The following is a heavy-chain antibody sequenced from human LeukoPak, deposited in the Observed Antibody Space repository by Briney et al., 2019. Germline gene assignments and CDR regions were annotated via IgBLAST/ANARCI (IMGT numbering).Heavy chain of an antibody. CDR1: GYTFTGYY. J-gene: IGHJ3*02. CDR2: ISPYNGNT. V-gene: IGHV1-18*04. CDR3: ARARVVYAFDI. D-gene: IGHD2-15*01. Sequence: ASVKVSCKASGYTFTGYYMHWVRQAPGQGLEWMGWISPYNGNTNYAQKLQGRVTMTTDTSTSTAYMELRSLTSDDTAVYYCARARVVYAFDIWGQGTMVTVSS.